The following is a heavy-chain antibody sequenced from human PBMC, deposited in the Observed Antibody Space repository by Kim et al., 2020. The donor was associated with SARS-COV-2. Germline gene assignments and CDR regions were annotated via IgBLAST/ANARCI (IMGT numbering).Heavy chain of an antibody. D-gene: IGHD2-15*01. CDR2: T. V-gene: IGHV4-34*01. J-gene: IGHJ3*02. CDR3: ARGDSVDAFDI. Sequence: THYNPSLKRRVTISVDTSKNQFSLKLSSVRAADTAVDYCARGDSVDAFDIWGQGTMVTVSS.